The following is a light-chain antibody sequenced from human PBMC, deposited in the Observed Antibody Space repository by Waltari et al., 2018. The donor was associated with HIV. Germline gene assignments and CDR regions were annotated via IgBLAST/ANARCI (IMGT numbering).Light chain of an antibody. J-gene: IGKJ1*01. V-gene: IGKV3-15*01. CDR2: CSS. CDR1: QTINPN. Sequence: EIVMTQSPATMSVYPGERVTDSCRASQTINPNIAWYHQKPSQPPRLLICCSSSRDTGIPARFSGGVSGTDFTLTISSLQSDDFAIYYCQQYSNWPRTFGQGTQVEIK. CDR3: QQYSNWPRT.